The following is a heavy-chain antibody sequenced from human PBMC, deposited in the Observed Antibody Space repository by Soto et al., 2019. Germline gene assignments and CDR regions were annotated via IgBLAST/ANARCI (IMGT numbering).Heavy chain of an antibody. CDR1: VGSINSYY. V-gene: IGHV4-59*01. CDR3: ARGTSYCDYGYFGR. D-gene: IGHD1-26*01. J-gene: IGHJ2*01. CDR2: MFYSGST. Sequence: QVQLQESGPGLVKPSETLSLTCTVSVGSINSYYWSWIRQPPGEGMEWIGYMFYSGSTIYNPSLKSRVTISVDTSNNQFSLRLTSVSASDTAVYYGARGTSYCDYGYFGRWGRGTLFTVSS.